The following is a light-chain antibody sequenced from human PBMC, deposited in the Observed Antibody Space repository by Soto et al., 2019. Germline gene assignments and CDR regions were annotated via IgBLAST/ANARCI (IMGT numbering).Light chain of an antibody. CDR1: QSVNSY. CDR3: QQRSNWPPA. Sequence: EIVLTQSPATLSLSPGERATLSSRASQSVNSYLAWYQQKPGQAPSLRIYDASNRTTASPARFSGSGSGTDFNLTISSLEPEDFAVYYCQQRSNWPPAFGQGTKLEIK. J-gene: IGKJ2*01. V-gene: IGKV3-11*01. CDR2: DAS.